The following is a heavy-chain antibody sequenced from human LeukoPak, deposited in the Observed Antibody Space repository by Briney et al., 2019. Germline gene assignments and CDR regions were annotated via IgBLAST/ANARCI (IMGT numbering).Heavy chain of an antibody. CDR2: IYPDDSDA. J-gene: IGHJ4*02. D-gene: IGHD2-15*01. Sequence: GESLKISCKGYEYDLSSYWIAWVRQMPGRGLEWMGFIYPDDSDARYSPSFQGQVTFSADKSINTAYLQWSSLKASDTAFYYCARRFCSGGSCYDYWGQGTLVTVSS. CDR3: ARRFCSGGSCYDY. V-gene: IGHV5-51*01. CDR1: EYDLSSYW.